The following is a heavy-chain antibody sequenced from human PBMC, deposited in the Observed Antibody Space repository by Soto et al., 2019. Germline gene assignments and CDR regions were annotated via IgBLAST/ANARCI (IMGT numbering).Heavy chain of an antibody. CDR1: GFTFDDYA. J-gene: IGHJ6*02. CDR2: LSWNGVTI. D-gene: IGHD3-22*01. CDR3: AASRGYASSYYSSVHYGMVV. Sequence: EVQLVESGGDLVQPGRSLRLSCAASGFTFDDYAMHWVRQVPGKGLQWVSGLSWNGVTIGYASSVKGRFTISRDNAKRSLYLHMNDLRPDHTALYYCAASRGYASSYYSSVHYGMVVWGLGTTVTVSS. V-gene: IGHV3-9*01.